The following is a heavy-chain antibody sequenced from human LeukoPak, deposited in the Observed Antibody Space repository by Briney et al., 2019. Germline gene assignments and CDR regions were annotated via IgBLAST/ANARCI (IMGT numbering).Heavy chain of an antibody. V-gene: IGHV3-74*01. Sequence: GGSLRLSCAASGFTFSNYWMHWVRQAPGKGLVWASRINSDGSGTSYADSVKGRFTISRDNAKNTLYLQMNSLRAEDTAVYYCARVSSGSYFGYYYYYMDVWGKGTTVTVSS. CDR3: ARVSSGSYFGYYYYYMDV. J-gene: IGHJ6*03. D-gene: IGHD1-26*01. CDR2: INSDGSGT. CDR1: GFTFSNYW.